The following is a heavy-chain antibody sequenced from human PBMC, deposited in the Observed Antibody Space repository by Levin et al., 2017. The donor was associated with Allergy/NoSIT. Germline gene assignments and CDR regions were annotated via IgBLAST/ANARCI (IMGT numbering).Heavy chain of an antibody. CDR3: VKWADYYDSSGYYS. V-gene: IGHV3-23*01. Sequence: GGSLRLSCAASGFTFSLYAMSWVRQAPGKGLEWVSSISDSGGSTYYADSVQGRFTISRDTSKATLYLQMNSLRAEDTALYYCVKWADYYDSSGYYSWGQGTPVTVSS. J-gene: IGHJ4*02. CDR2: ISDSGGST. CDR1: GFTFSLYA. D-gene: IGHD3-22*01.